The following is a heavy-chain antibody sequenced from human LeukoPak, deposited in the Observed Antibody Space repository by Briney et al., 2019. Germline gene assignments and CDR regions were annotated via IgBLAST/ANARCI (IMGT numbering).Heavy chain of an antibody. CDR3: AKHRGDYGDYVLDY. D-gene: IGHD4-17*01. CDR1: GLTFRATW. Sequence: GGSLRLSCATSGLTFRATWMHWVRQAPGKGLMWVSRMNGEGTTIDYADSVKGRFTISRDNSKNTLYLQMNSLRAEDTAVYYCAKHRGDYGDYVLDYWGQGTLVTVSS. J-gene: IGHJ4*02. CDR2: MNGEGTTI. V-gene: IGHV3-74*01.